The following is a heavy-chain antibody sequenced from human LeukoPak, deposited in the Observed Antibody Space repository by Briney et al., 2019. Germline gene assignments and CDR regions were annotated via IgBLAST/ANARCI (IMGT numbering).Heavy chain of an antibody. CDR3: ARDLDGSGSYYTDY. V-gene: IGHV1-18*01. J-gene: IGHJ4*02. CDR2: ISACNGNT. D-gene: IGHD3-10*01. CDR1: GYTFTSYG. Sequence: GASVKVSCKASGYTFTSYGISWVRQAPGQGLEWMGWISACNGNTNYAQKLQGRVTMTTDTSTSTAYMELRSLRSDDTAVYYCARDLDGSGSYYTDYWGQGTLVTVSS.